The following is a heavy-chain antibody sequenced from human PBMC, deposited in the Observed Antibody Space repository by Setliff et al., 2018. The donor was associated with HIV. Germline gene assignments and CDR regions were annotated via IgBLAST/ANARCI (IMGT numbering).Heavy chain of an antibody. CDR3: AGHFYYSGSGIWAGLDS. V-gene: IGHV4-4*07. Sequence: TSETLSLTCTVTDDPISSYYWSWVRQPAGKGLEWIGRIYTSGNTNYNPSLKSRVAMSVDTSKKQFSLKLTSVTAADTAVYYCAGHFYYSGSGIWAGLDSWGQGTLVTVSS. D-gene: IGHD3-10*01. J-gene: IGHJ4*02. CDR2: IYTSGNT. CDR1: DDPISSYY.